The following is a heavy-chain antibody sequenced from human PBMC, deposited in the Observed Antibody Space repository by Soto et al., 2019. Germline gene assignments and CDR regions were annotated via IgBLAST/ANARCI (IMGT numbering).Heavy chain of an antibody. CDR3: ARENSPAGLDV. Sequence: EVQLVESGGGFVQPGGSLRLSCTASGFTFSNYEMTWVRQAPGKGLEWVSYLSTSGSTMYYAESVKGRFTISRDNAKNSLFLQMNSLRAEDTAVYYCARENSPAGLDVWGQGPTVTVSS. D-gene: IGHD6-13*01. CDR1: GFTFSNYE. CDR2: LSTSGSTM. V-gene: IGHV3-48*03. J-gene: IGHJ6*02.